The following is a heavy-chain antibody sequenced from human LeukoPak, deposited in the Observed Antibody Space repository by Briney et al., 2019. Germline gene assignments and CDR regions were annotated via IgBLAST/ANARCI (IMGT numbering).Heavy chain of an antibody. CDR3: ARQGIQLQRLFDY. D-gene: IGHD5-18*01. V-gene: IGHV4-38-2*02. J-gene: IGHJ4*02. CDR1: GYSISSGYY. CDR2: IYHSGST. Sequence: PSETLSLTCTVSGYSISSGYYWGWIRQPPGKGLEWIGSIYHSGSTYYNPSLKSRVTISVDTSKNQFSLKLSSVTAADTAVYYCARQGIQLQRLFDYWGQGTLVTVSS.